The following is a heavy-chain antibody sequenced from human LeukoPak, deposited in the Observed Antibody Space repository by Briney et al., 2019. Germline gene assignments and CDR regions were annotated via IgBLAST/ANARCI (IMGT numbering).Heavy chain of an antibody. CDR1: GFTFSSYA. J-gene: IGHJ1*01. D-gene: IGHD2-15*01. CDR3: AKSPGYCSGGSCYLEYFQH. CDR2: ISCSGGST. Sequence: GGSLRLSCAASGFTFSSYAMSWVRQAPEKGLECVSAISCSGGSTYYADSVKGRFTISRDHSKNTLYLQMNSLRAEDTAVYYCAKSPGYCSGGSCYLEYFQHWGQGTLVNVSS. V-gene: IGHV3-23*01.